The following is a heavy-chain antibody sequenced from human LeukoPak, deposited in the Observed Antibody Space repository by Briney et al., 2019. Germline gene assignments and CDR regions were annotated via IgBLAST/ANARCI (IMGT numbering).Heavy chain of an antibody. J-gene: IGHJ6*02. Sequence: GGSLRLSCAASGFTFSTYSMNWVRQAPGKGLEWVSSISSSSSFIYYTDSVKGRFTISRDNAKNSLYLQMNSLRAEDTAVYYCARDICSDGVCYYGMDVWGQGTTVTVSS. V-gene: IGHV3-21*06. CDR2: ISSSSSFI. CDR3: ARDICSDGVCYYGMDV. D-gene: IGHD2-8*01. CDR1: GFTFSTYS.